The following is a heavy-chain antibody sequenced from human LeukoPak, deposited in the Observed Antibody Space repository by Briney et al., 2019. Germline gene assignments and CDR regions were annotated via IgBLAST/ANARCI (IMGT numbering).Heavy chain of an antibody. V-gene: IGHV5-51*01. D-gene: IGHD3-22*01. CDR1: GYSFTSYW. J-gene: IGHJ6*03. CDR3: ARIGSDYHDSRAYSSYYYHMDV. CDR2: IYPGDSDT. Sequence: GESLKISCQGSGYSFTSYWIGWVRQMPGKGLEWMGIIYPGDSDTRYSPSFQGQVTMSVDKSFNTTYLQWSSLKASDTAMYYCARIGSDYHDSRAYSSYYYHMDVWGKGTRVTISS.